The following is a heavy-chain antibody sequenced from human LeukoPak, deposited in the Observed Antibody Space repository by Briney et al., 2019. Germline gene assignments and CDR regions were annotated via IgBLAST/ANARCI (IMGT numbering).Heavy chain of an antibody. D-gene: IGHD6-19*01. V-gene: IGHV1-69*05. CDR3: ARATGIAVAAQA. J-gene: IGHJ4*02. CDR1: GGTFSSYA. Sequence: SVKVSCKASGGTFSSYAISLVRQAPGQGLEWMGRIIPIFGTANYAQKFQGRVTITTDESTSTAYMELSSLRSEDTAVYYCARATGIAVAAQAWGQGTLVTVSS. CDR2: IIPIFGTA.